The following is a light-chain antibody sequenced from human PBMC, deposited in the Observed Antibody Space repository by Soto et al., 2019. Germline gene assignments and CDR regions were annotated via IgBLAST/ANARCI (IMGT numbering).Light chain of an antibody. CDR3: QQYDSYPWT. V-gene: IGKV1-5*03. Sequence: DIQMTQSPSTLSASVGDKVTLTCRASQYISPWLAWYQQKPGKAPKLLIYKASDLQSGVPSRFSGSGSGTEFTLTISSLQPDDFATYYGQQYDSYPWTFGQGTKVE. CDR1: QYISPW. J-gene: IGKJ1*01. CDR2: KAS.